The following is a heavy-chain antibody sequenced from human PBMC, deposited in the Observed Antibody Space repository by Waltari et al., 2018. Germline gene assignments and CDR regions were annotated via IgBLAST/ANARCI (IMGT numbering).Heavy chain of an antibody. D-gene: IGHD3-3*01. Sequence: QVQLQESGPGLVKPSETLSLTCTGSGGSICSSYWIWIRQPPGQGLEWIGYIYYSGSTNYNPSLKSRVTISVDTSKNQFSLKLSSVTAADTAVYYCARGFLTSAIFGQYYYYMDVWGKGTTVTVSS. CDR2: IYYSGST. CDR3: ARGFLTSAIFGQYYYYMDV. J-gene: IGHJ6*03. CDR1: GGSICSSY. V-gene: IGHV4-59*01.